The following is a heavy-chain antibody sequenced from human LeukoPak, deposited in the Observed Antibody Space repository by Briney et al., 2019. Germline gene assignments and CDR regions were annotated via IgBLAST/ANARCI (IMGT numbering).Heavy chain of an antibody. CDR3: ARESMGRYAFDI. V-gene: IGHV1-2*02. CDR1: GYTFTGYY. J-gene: IGHJ3*02. CDR2: INPNSGGT. D-gene: IGHD2-21*01. Sequence: EASVKVSCKASGYTFTGYYMHWVRQAPGQGLEWMGWINPNSGGTNYAQKFQGRVTMTRDTSISTAYMELSRLRSDDTAVYYCARESMGRYAFDIWGQGTMVTVSS.